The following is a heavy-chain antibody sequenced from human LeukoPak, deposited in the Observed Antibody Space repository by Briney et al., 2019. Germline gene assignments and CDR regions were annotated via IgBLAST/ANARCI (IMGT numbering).Heavy chain of an antibody. CDR3: TTHYYDSSGLTVRWVSPYFDY. CDR2: IKSKTDGGTT. Sequence: GGSLRLSCAASGFTFSNAWMSWVRQAPGKGLEWVGRIKSKTDGGTTDYAAPVKGRFIISRDDSKNTLYLQMNSLKTEDTAVYYCTTHYYDSSGLTVRWVSPYFDYWGQGTLVTVSS. V-gene: IGHV3-15*01. D-gene: IGHD3-22*01. CDR1: GFTFSNAW. J-gene: IGHJ4*02.